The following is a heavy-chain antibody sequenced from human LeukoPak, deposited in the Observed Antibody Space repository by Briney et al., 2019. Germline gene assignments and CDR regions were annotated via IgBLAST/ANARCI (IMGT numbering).Heavy chain of an antibody. CDR3: ANRRRSYKWFDP. CDR2: INHSGGT. J-gene: IGHJ5*02. CDR1: GGSFSGYY. Sequence: PSETLSLTCAVYGGSFSGYYWSWIRQPPGKGLEWIGEINHSGGTNYNPSLKSRVTISVDTSKNQFSLKLSSVTAADTAVYYCANRRRSYKWFDPWGQGTLVTVSS. D-gene: IGHD1-26*01. V-gene: IGHV4-34*01.